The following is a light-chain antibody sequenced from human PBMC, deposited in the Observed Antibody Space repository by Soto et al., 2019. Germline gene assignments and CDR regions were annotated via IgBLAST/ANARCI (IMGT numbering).Light chain of an antibody. CDR2: TNF. CDR1: DSNIGSNT. CDR3: AVWDDSLNGWA. V-gene: IGLV1-44*01. Sequence: QPVLTQPSPVSGTPGQRVTISCSGSDSNIGSNTVNWYQQLPGAAPQLLIYTNFQRPSGIPDRFSGSKSVTSASLAISGLQSEEEAHYYCAVWDDSLNGWAFGGGTKLTVL. J-gene: IGLJ2*01.